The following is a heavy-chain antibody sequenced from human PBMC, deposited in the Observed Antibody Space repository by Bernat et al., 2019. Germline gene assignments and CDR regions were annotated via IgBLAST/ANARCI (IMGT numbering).Heavy chain of an antibody. V-gene: IGHV3-30*18. CDR2: ISYDGSNK. CDR1: GFTFSSYG. Sequence: QVQLVESGGGVVQPGRSLRLSCAASGFTFSSYGMHWVRQAPGKGLEWVAVISYDGSNKYYADSVKGRFTISRDNSKNTLYLQMNSLRAEDTAVYYCAKGSRSDYSPDDAFDIWGQGTMVTVSS. D-gene: IGHD4-11*01. J-gene: IGHJ3*02. CDR3: AKGSRSDYSPDDAFDI.